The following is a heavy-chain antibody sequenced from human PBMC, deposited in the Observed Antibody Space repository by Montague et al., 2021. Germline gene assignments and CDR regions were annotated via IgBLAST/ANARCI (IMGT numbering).Heavy chain of an antibody. V-gene: IGHV4-59*08. Sequence: SETLSLTCTVSSGSIFHAHWSWVRQPPGKGLEWLGSMFYGSATSNNPSLKSRVTMSIDTSTNQFSLKLSFVTAADTAVHYCAKQDYFVSGTSYKGFDPWGQGILVTVSS. D-gene: IGHD3-10*01. CDR1: SGSIFHAH. CDR3: AKQDYFVSGTSYKGFDP. CDR2: MFYGSAT. J-gene: IGHJ5*02.